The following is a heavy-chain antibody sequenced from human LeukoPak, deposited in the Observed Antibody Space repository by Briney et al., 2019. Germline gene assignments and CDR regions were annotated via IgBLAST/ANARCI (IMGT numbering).Heavy chain of an antibody. CDR1: GFIFSDYY. Sequence: TGGSLRLSCAASGFIFSDYYMSWIRRAPGKGLEWLSYISSSGSTIYYADSVKGRFTISRDNAKNSLYLQMNSLRAEDTAVYYCARADYYGSGSYKFDPWGQGTLVTVSS. V-gene: IGHV3-11*04. D-gene: IGHD3-10*01. J-gene: IGHJ5*02. CDR2: ISSSGSTI. CDR3: ARADYYGSGSYKFDP.